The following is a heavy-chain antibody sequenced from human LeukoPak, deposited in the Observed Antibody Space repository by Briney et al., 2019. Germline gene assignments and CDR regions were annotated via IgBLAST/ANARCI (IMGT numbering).Heavy chain of an antibody. CDR2: IIPIFGTA. CDR1: GGTFSSYA. CDR3: ATVSPRYSSSRYNWFDP. Sequence: SVKVSCKASGGTFSSYAISWVRQAPGQGLEWMGGIIPIFGTANYAQKFQGRVTITADESTSTAYMELSSLRSEDTAVYYCATVSPRYSSSRYNWFDPWGQGTLVTVSS. V-gene: IGHV1-69*13. J-gene: IGHJ5*02. D-gene: IGHD6-6*01.